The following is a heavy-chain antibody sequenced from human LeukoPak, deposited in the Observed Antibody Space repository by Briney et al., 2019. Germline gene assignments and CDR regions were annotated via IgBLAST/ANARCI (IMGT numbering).Heavy chain of an antibody. CDR3: ARDVLVGATPAYYYYYGMDV. D-gene: IGHD1-26*01. J-gene: IGHJ6*02. CDR2: ISGSGGST. Sequence: PGRSLRLSCAASGFTFDDYAMHWVRQAPGKGLEWVSGISGSGGSTYYADSVKGRFTISRDNSKNTLYLQMNSLRAEDTAVYYCARDVLVGATPAYYYYYGMDVWGQGTTVTVSS. CDR1: GFTFDDYA. V-gene: IGHV3-23*01.